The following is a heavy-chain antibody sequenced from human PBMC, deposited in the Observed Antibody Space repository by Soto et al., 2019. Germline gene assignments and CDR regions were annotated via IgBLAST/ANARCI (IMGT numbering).Heavy chain of an antibody. D-gene: IGHD3-9*01. Sequence: QVQLVQSGAEVKKPGASVKVSCKASGYTFTSYGISWVRQAPGQGLEWMGWISAYNGNTNYAQKLQGRVTMTTDTSTSTAYMELRSLRSDDTAVYYCARHRYYDILTGHNYYGMDVWGQGTTVTVSS. CDR2: ISAYNGNT. V-gene: IGHV1-18*01. CDR1: GYTFTSYG. J-gene: IGHJ6*02. CDR3: ARHRYYDILTGHNYYGMDV.